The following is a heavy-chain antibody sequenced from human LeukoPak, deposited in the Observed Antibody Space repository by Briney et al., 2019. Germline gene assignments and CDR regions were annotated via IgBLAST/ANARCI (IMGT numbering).Heavy chain of an antibody. Sequence: GGSLRLSCAASGFTFDDYGMSWVRQAPGKGLEWVSGINWNGGSTGYADSVKGRFTISRDNSKNTLYLQMNSLRAEDTAVYYCASEGYCSGGSCYSGGVFDYWGQGTLVTVSS. CDR3: ASEGYCSGGSCYSGGVFDY. V-gene: IGHV3-20*04. CDR2: INWNGGST. J-gene: IGHJ4*02. D-gene: IGHD2-15*01. CDR1: GFTFDDYG.